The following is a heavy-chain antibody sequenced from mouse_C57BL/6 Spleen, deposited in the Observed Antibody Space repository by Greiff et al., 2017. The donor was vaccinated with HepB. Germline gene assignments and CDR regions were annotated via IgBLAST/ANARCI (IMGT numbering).Heavy chain of an antibody. CDR2: ISDGGSYT. Sequence: DVMLVESGGGLVKPGGSPKLSCAASGFTFSSYAMSWVRQTPEKRLEWVATISDGGSYTYYPDNVKGRFTISRDNAKNNLYLQMSHLKSEDTAMYYCARGLLYAWYFDVWGTGTTVTVSS. V-gene: IGHV5-4*03. J-gene: IGHJ1*03. CDR1: GFTFSSYA. D-gene: IGHD2-1*01. CDR3: ARGLLYAWYFDV.